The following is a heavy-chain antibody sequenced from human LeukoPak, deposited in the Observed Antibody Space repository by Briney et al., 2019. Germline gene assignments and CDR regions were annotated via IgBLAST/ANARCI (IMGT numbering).Heavy chain of an antibody. D-gene: IGHD6-25*01. CDR3: ARAEAAPGYYFDY. CDR2: TYYRSKWYN. Sequence: SQTLSLTCAISGDSVSSNGAAWNWIRQSPSRGLEWLGRTYYRSKWYNDYAVSVKSRITINPDTSKNQFSLKLSSVTAADTAVYYCARAEAAPGYYFDYWGQGTLVTVSS. CDR1: GDSVSSNGAA. J-gene: IGHJ4*02. V-gene: IGHV6-1*01.